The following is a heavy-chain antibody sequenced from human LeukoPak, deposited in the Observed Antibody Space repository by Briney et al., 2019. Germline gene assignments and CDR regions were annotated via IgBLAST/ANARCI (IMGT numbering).Heavy chain of an antibody. CDR3: AKDGTPGDN. Sequence: GGSLRLSRAATGFSFSSSGMSWVRQAPGMGLEWVSAISGSGGSTYYGDSVKGRFTISRDNSKNTLYLQMSGLRADDTAVYYCAKDGTPGDNWGQGTRVTVSS. CDR1: GFSFSSSG. J-gene: IGHJ4*02. CDR2: ISGSGGST. V-gene: IGHV3-23*01. D-gene: IGHD2-21*01.